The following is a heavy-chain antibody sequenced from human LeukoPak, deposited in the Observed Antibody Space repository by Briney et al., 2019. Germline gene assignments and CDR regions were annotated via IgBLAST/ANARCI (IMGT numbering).Heavy chain of an antibody. CDR1: GGSISSYY. J-gene: IGHJ5*02. V-gene: IGHV4-59*01. CDR3: ARMGIGCSGGSCPTDWFDP. D-gene: IGHD2-15*01. CDR2: IYYSGST. Sequence: SETLSLTCTVSGGSISSYYWSWIRQPPGKGLEWIGYIYYSGSTNYNPSLKSRVTISVDTSKNQFSLKLSSVTAADTAVYYCARMGIGCSGGSCPTDWFDPWGQGTLVTVSS.